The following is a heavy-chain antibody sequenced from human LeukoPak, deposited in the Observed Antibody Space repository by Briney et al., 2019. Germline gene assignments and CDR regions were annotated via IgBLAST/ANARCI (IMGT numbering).Heavy chain of an antibody. V-gene: IGHV3-21*06. CDR1: GLTFATSG. CDR3: ATETNGRHYDY. J-gene: IGHJ4*02. D-gene: IGHD1-14*01. CDR2: IGPTGSDR. Sequence: KPGGSLRLSCTASGLTFATSGFNWVRQAPGKGLEWVASIGPTGSDRYHADSIKGRYTISRDNANNFLYLQMNSLRAEDTAVYYCATETNGRHYDYWGQGTLLTVSS.